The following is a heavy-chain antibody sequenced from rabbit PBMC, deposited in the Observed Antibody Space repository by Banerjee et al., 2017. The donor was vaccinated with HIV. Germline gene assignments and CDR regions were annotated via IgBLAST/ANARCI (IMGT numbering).Heavy chain of an antibody. V-gene: IGHV1S45*01. CDR1: GFSFSSGYC. D-gene: IGHD7-1*01. J-gene: IGHJ6*01. CDR2: IYTGSGST. Sequence: QQQLVESGGGPVKPGASLTLTCTASGFSFSSGYCMCWVRQAPGKGLEWIGCIYTGSGSTYYASWAKGRFTISKTSSTTVTLQMTSLTAADTATYFCARDYTGSGADYDLWGPGTLVTVS. CDR3: ARDYTGSGADYDL.